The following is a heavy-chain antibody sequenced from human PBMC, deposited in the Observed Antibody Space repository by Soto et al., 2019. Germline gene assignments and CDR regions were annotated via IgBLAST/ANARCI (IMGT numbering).Heavy chain of an antibody. V-gene: IGHV3-74*01. CDR1: GFTFSSYW. CDR3: ARGLRPIDY. J-gene: IGHJ4*02. D-gene: IGHD4-17*01. CDR2: LTRDGSTT. Sequence: GGSLRLSCAASGFTFSSYWTHWVRQAPGKGLVWVSQLTRDGSTTTYADSVKGRFTISRDTAENTLYLQMSSLRVEDTAVYYCARGLRPIDYWGQGALVTVSS.